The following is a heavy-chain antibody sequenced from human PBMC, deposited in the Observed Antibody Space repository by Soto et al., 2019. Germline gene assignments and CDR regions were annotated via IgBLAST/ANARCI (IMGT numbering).Heavy chain of an antibody. CDR3: TKANRYCSGANCFTFDY. V-gene: IGHV3-23*01. CDR1: GFVFSDYG. Sequence: GGSLRLSCAASGFVFSDYGMRWVRQAPGKGLEWVSTITIDGGDKYYADSVKGRFTISRDNSKNTLSLQMNSLRAEDTAVYYCTKANRYCSGANCFTFDYWGLGTLVTVSS. D-gene: IGHD2-15*01. J-gene: IGHJ4*02. CDR2: ITIDGGDK.